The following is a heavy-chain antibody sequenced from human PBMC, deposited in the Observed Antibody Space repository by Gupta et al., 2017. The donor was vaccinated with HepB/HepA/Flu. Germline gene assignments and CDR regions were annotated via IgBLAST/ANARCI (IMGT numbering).Heavy chain of an antibody. V-gene: IGHV4-34*02. CDR2: INHKSYT. CDR3: ARVGGVIIFVGVLMY. J-gene: IGHJ4*02. Sequence: QVQLPQWGAGLVKPTETLSVTCAVSSGSFNNYYWAWIRQPPGKGLDWIGEINHKSYTNYTSSLRSRVAFSVDQAKNHISLKLGSVTAAHTATYTSARVGGVIIFVGVLMYWGQGTPAIVS. CDR1: SGSFNNYY. D-gene: IGHD3-16*01.